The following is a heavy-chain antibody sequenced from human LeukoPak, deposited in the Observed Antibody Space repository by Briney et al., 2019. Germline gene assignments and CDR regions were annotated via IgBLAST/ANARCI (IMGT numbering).Heavy chain of an antibody. CDR3: AKGGTGSTDWFDP. J-gene: IGHJ5*02. V-gene: IGHV3-23*01. CDR2: IRGSGGST. D-gene: IGHD1-7*01. Sequence: GGSLRLSCTASGFTFSSYAMSWVRQAPGKGLEWVSTIRGSGGSTYYADSVKVRFTISRDNSKDTLFLQMNSLRADDTAVYHCAKGGTGSTDWFDPWGQGALVTVSS. CDR1: GFTFSSYA.